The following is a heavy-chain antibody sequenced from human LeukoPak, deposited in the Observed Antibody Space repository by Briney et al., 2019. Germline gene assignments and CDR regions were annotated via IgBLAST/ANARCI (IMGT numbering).Heavy chain of an antibody. Sequence: GGSLRLSCAASGFTFSSYSMNWVRQAPGKGLEWVSYISSSSRTIYYADSVKGRLTISRDNAKNSVYLQMNSLRAEDTAVYYCAKAEPASGYDYWGQGTLVTVSS. CDR2: ISSSSRTI. J-gene: IGHJ4*02. CDR3: AKAEPASGYDY. D-gene: IGHD1-14*01. V-gene: IGHV3-48*01. CDR1: GFTFSSYS.